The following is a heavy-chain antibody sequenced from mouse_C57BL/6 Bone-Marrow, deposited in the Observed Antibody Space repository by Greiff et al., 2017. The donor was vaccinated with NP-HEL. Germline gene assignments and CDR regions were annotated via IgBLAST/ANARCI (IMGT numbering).Heavy chain of an antibody. CDR1: GYTFTSYD. D-gene: IGHD2-1*01. J-gene: IGHJ2*01. CDR2: IYPSDGST. V-gene: IGHV1-85*01. CDR3: ARGYYYYYFDY. Sequence: VQLQQSGPELVKPGASVKLSCKASGYTFTSYDINWVKQRPGQGLEWIGWIYPSDGSTNYHENFKGKVTLTVDTSSSTPYRKLHSLTSEDTAIYFCARGYYYYYFDYWGRGTTLTVSS.